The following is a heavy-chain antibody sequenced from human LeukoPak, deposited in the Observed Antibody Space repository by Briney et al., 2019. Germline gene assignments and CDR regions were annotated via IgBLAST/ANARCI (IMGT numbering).Heavy chain of an antibody. D-gene: IGHD6-13*01. J-gene: IGHJ4*02. CDR3: ARISSRRYYFDH. V-gene: IGHV3-7*01. CDR2: IKLDGSEK. Sequence: GGSLRLSCVASEFTFSNYWMTWVRQAPGKGLEWVANIKLDGSEKYYMDSVKGRFTISRDDAKNSLFLQMDSLRAEDTAVYNCARISSRRYYFDHWGQGTLVTVSS. CDR1: EFTFSNYW.